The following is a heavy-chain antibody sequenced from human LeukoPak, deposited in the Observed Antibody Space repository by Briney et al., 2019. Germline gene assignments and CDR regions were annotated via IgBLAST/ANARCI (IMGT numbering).Heavy chain of an antibody. CDR2: IIPIFGTA. CDR3: ASLATIGSDSFDI. Sequence: ASVKVSCKASGGTFSSYAISWVRQAPGQGLEWMGGIIPIFGTANYAQKFQGRVTIPADESTSTAYMELSSLRSEDTAVYYCASLATIGSDSFDIWGQGTMVTVSS. CDR1: GGTFSSYA. D-gene: IGHD2-2*03. V-gene: IGHV1-69*13. J-gene: IGHJ3*02.